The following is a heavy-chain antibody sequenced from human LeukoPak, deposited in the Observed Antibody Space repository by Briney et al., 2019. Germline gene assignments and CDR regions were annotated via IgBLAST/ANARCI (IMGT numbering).Heavy chain of an antibody. CDR3: AKVRSGSYFFDSNKHNWFDP. CDR1: GFTFSIYA. Sequence: PGGSLRLSCAASGFTFSIYAMSWVRQAPGKGLEWVSAISGSGGSTYYADSVKGRFTISRDNSKNTLYLQMNSLRAEDTAVYYCAKVRSGSYFFDSNKHNWFDPWGQGTLVTVSS. CDR2: ISGSGGST. J-gene: IGHJ5*02. D-gene: IGHD1-26*01. V-gene: IGHV3-23*01.